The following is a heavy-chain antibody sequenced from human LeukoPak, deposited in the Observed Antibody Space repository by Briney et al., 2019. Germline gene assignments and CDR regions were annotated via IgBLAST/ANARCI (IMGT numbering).Heavy chain of an antibody. CDR2: INPNSGGT. D-gene: IGHD1-26*01. V-gene: IGHV1-2*02. CDR3: ARSYGMGATHYYYYYMDV. J-gene: IGHJ6*03. Sequence: ASVKVSCTASGYTFTGYYMHCVRQAPGQGLEWMGWINPNSGGTNYAQKFQGRVTMTRDTSISTAHMELSRLRSDDTAVYYCARSYGMGATHYYYYYMDVWGKGTTVTVSS. CDR1: GYTFTGYY.